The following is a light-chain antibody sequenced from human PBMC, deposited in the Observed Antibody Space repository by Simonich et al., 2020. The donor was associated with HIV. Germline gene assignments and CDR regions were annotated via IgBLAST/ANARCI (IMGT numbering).Light chain of an antibody. V-gene: IGKV3-20*01. J-gene: IGKJ2*01. CDR3: QQYGSSPYT. Sequence: EIVITQSPATLSVSPGERATLSCRTSQSISSNLAWYQRKPGQAPRLLIYGASNRATAIPARFSGSGSGTDFTLTISRLEPQDFAVYYCQQYGSSPYTFGQGTKLEIK. CDR2: GAS. CDR1: QSISSN.